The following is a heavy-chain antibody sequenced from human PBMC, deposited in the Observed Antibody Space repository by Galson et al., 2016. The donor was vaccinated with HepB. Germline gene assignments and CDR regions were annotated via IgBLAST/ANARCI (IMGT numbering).Heavy chain of an antibody. V-gene: IGHV3-30*03. D-gene: IGHD2/OR15-2a*01. CDR3: ARRHEYCPPVGCSVDY. CDR1: GFTFSNYG. Sequence: SLRLSCAASGFTFSNYGMHWVRQAPGKGLEWVGADSMDGRRKFYADSVKGRFTISRDNSNSMLFLQMSSLRADDTAIYYCARRHEYCPPVGCSVDYWGQGTLVSVSS. J-gene: IGHJ4*02. CDR2: DSMDGRRK.